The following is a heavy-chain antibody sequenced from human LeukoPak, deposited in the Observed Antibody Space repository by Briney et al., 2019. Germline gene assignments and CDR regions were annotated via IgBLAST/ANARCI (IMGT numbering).Heavy chain of an antibody. CDR2: ISSSSSYI. D-gene: IGHD2-15*01. CDR1: GFTFSSYS. V-gene: IGHV3-21*01. CDR3: ARDSTGTPPYFDY. Sequence: GGSLRLSCAASGFTFSSYSMNWVRQAPGKGLEWVSSISSSSSYIYYADSVKGRFTISRDNAKNSLYLQMNSLRAEDTAVYYCARDSTGTPPYFDYWGQGTLVTVPS. J-gene: IGHJ4*02.